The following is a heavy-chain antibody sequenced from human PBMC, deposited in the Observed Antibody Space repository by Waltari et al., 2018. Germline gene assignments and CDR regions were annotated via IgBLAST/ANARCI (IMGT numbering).Heavy chain of an antibody. J-gene: IGHJ4*02. CDR1: GFTFSSYS. Sequence: EVQLVESGGGLVKPGGSLRLSCAASGFTFSSYSMNWVRQAPGKGLEWVSAISSSSGYTYYADSVKGRFTITRDNAKNALELQMNSLRAEDTAVEYCARDPQAFDYWGQGTLVTVSS. CDR2: ISSSSGYT. CDR3: ARDPQAFDY. V-gene: IGHV3-21*01.